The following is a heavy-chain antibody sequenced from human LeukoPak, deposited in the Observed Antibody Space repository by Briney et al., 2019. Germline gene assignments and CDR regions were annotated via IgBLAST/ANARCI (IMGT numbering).Heavy chain of an antibody. CDR3: ASSGYSYGPTAFDI. V-gene: IGHV4-34*01. CDR1: GGSFSDYY. D-gene: IGHD5-18*01. Sequence: PSETLSLTCAVYGGSFSDYYWSWIRQPPGKGLEWIGEINHSGSTNYNPSLKSRVTISVDTSKNQFSLKLSSVTAADTAVYYCASSGYSYGPTAFDIWGQGTMVTVSS. CDR2: INHSGST. J-gene: IGHJ3*02.